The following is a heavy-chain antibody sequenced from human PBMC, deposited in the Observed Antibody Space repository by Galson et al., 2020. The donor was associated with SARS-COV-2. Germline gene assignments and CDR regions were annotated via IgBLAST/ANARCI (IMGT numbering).Heavy chain of an antibody. J-gene: IGHJ1*01. Sequence: ASVTVSCKASGFTFTDYYMNWVRQAPGQGLEWVGWINPYSGDTDQAQNFQGRVTMTSDTTINTAYMELSSLRSDDKAIYYCASGDYGVSWGQGTLITVSS. CDR1: GFTFTDYY. CDR3: ASGDYGVS. V-gene: IGHV1-2*02. CDR2: INPYSGDT. D-gene: IGHD4-17*01.